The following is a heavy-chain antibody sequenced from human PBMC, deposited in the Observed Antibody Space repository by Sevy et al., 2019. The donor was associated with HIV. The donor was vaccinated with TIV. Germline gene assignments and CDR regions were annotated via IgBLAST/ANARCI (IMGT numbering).Heavy chain of an antibody. D-gene: IGHD3-10*01. CDR1: GGSFSGYY. V-gene: IGHV4-34*01. CDR2: INHSGST. Sequence: SESLSLTCAVYGGSFSGYYWSWIRQPPGKGLEWIGEINHSGSTNYNPSLKSRVTISVDTSKNQFSLKLSSVTAADTAVYYCARRTLGSGSHDWGQGTLVTVSS. J-gene: IGHJ4*02. CDR3: ARRTLGSGSHD.